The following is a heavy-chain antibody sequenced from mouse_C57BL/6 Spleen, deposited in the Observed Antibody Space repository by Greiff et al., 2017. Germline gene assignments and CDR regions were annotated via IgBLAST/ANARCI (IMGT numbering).Heavy chain of an antibody. Sequence: EVQGVESGGGLVKPGGSLKLSCAASGFTFSSYAMSWVRQTPEKRLEWVATISDGGSYTYYPDNVKGRFTISRDNAKNNLYLQMSHLKSEDTAMYYCARGAYGSYFDYWGKGTTLTVSS. J-gene: IGHJ2*01. V-gene: IGHV5-4*01. D-gene: IGHD1-1*01. CDR2: ISDGGSYT. CDR3: ARGAYGSYFDY. CDR1: GFTFSSYA.